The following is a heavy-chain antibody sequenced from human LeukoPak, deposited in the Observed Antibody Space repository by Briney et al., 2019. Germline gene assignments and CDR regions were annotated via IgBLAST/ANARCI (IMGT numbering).Heavy chain of an antibody. CDR1: GLTFSSYA. J-gene: IGHJ6*03. D-gene: IGHD2-8*02. V-gene: IGHV3-23*01. Sequence: GGSLRLSCAASGLTFSSYAMTWVRQAPGKGLEWVSTVSGSAGRTDYADSVKGRFTISRDNLKNTLYLQMNGLRAEDTAVYYCAKNRGHCVDGVCHNYYYMDVWGRGTTVTVSS. CDR3: AKNRGHCVDGVCHNYYYMDV. CDR2: VSGSAGRT.